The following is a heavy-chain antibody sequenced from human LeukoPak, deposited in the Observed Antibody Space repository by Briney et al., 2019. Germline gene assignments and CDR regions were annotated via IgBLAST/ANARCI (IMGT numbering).Heavy chain of an antibody. CDR2: IYYSGST. Sequence: ASETLSLTCTVSGGSISSYYWSWIRQPPGKGLEWIRYIYYSGSTNYNPSLKSRVTISVDTSKNQFSLKLSSVTAADTAVYYCATYPHGCTNGVCQEWGQGTLVTVSS. V-gene: IGHV4-59*01. J-gene: IGHJ4*02. CDR1: GGSISSYY. CDR3: ATYPHGCTNGVCQE. D-gene: IGHD2-8*01.